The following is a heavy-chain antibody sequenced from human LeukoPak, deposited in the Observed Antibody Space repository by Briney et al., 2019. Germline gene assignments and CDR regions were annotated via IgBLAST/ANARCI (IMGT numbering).Heavy chain of an antibody. D-gene: IGHD6-13*01. Sequence: SVKVSCKASGGTFSSYAISWVRQAPGQGLEWMGGIIPIFGTANYAQKFQGRVTITTDESTSTAYTELSSLRSEDTAVYYCARAGGYSSSWSKLYFDYWGQGTLVTVSS. CDR2: IIPIFGTA. CDR1: GGTFSSYA. CDR3: ARAGGYSSSWSKLYFDY. V-gene: IGHV1-69*05. J-gene: IGHJ4*02.